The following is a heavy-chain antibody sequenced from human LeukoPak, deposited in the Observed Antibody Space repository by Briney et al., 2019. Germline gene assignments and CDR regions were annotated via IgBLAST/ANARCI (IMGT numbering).Heavy chain of an antibody. J-gene: IGHJ4*02. CDR3: ARDQREYLLNLFGY. V-gene: IGHV3-30*03. D-gene: IGHD2-2*01. CDR1: GFTFSSYG. Sequence: GGSLRLSCAASGFTFSSYGMHWVRQAPGKGLEWVAVISYDGTNKYYADSVKGRFTISRDNSKNTLYLQMNSLRPEDTAVYYCARDQREYLLNLFGYWGQGTLVTVSS. CDR2: ISYDGTNK.